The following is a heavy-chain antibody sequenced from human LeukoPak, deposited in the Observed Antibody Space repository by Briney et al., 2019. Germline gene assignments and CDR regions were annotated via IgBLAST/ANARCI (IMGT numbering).Heavy chain of an antibody. D-gene: IGHD4-17*01. V-gene: IGHV4-4*07. CDR1: GGSISRYY. J-gene: IGHJ3*02. CDR2: IYSSGHT. CDR3: ARDDFGDVDAFDI. Sequence: SETLSLSCTVSGGSISRYYWSWIRQSAGKGLEWIARIYSSGHTNYNPSLKSRVTISLDMSKNQFSLTMRSVTAADTAMYFCARDDFGDVDAFDIWGQGTMVTVSS.